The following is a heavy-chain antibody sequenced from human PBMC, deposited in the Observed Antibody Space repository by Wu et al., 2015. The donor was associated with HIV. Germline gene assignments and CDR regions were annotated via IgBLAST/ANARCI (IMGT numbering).Heavy chain of an antibody. CDR1: GGTFSSYA. V-gene: IGHV1-2*02. CDR3: ASGRRGASLWYFDS. D-gene: IGHD3-10*01. CDR2: IQPNSGVT. Sequence: QVQLVQSGAEVKKPGSSVKVSCKASGGTFSSYAISWVRQAPGQGLEWMGWIQPNSGVTKNAQTFRGRLTMTRDTSINTVYMELSRLRFDDTAVYYCASGRRGASLWYFDSWGQGTLVTVS. J-gene: IGHJ4*02.